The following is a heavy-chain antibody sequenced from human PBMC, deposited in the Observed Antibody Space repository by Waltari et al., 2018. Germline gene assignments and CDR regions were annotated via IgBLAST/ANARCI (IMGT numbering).Heavy chain of an antibody. V-gene: IGHV4-39*01. CDR1: GGSISSSSYY. CDR2: IYYSGST. CDR3: ASYSSGHSSY. J-gene: IGHJ4*02. Sequence: QLQLQESGPGLVQPSEPLSLTCTVSGGSISSSSYYWGWIRQPPGKGLEWIGSIYYSGSTYYNPSLKSRVTISVDTSKNQFSLKLSSVTAADTAVYYCASYSSGHSSYWGQGTLVTVSS. D-gene: IGHD6-19*01.